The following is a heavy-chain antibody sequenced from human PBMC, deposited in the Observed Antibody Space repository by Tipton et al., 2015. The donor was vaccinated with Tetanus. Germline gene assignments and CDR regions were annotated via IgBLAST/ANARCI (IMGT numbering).Heavy chain of an antibody. D-gene: IGHD6-19*01. CDR2: IYYSGST. Sequence: TLSLTCTVSGGSISSSSYYWGWIRQPPGKGLEWIGSIYYSGSTYYNPSLKSRVTISADTSKNQFSLKLSSVTAADTAVYYCARGQWLAPDYWGQGTLVTVSS. CDR3: ARGQWLAPDY. J-gene: IGHJ4*02. CDR1: GGSISSSSYY. V-gene: IGHV4-39*01.